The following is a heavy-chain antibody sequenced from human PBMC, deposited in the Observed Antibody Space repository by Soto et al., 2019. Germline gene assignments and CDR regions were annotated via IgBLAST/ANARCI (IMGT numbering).Heavy chain of an antibody. Sequence: GGSLRLSCAASGFTFSSYAMSWVRQAPGKGLEWVSAISGSGGSTYYADSVKGRFTISRDNSKNTLYLQMNSLRAEDTAVYYCAKSGDIVVVVAATPTYFDYWGQGTLVTVSS. CDR2: ISGSGGST. V-gene: IGHV3-23*01. CDR3: AKSGDIVVVVAATPTYFDY. J-gene: IGHJ4*02. D-gene: IGHD2-15*01. CDR1: GFTFSSYA.